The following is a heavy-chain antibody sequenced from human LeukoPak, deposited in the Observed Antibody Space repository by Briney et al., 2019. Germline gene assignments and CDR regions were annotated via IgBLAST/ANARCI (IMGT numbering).Heavy chain of an antibody. J-gene: IGHJ4*02. CDR3: ARDLDWEYYFDY. D-gene: IGHD3-9*01. CDR2: ISYDGSNK. CDR1: GFTFSSYA. V-gene: IGHV3-30*04. Sequence: GGSLRLSCAASGFTFSSYAMHWVRQAPGKGLEGVEVISYDGSNKYYADPVKGRFTISRGNSKNTLYLQMNSLRAEDTDVYYCARDLDWEYYFDYWGQGTLVTVSS.